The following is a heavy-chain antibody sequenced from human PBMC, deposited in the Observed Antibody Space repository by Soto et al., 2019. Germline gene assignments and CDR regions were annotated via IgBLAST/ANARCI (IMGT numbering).Heavy chain of an antibody. J-gene: IGHJ4*02. Sequence: QVQLQESGPGLVKPSETLSLTCTVSGGSISTYYWSWIRQPPGKGLEWIGYIFYSGSTNYNPSLKSRVTISVDTSKTQFSLKLSSVTAADTAVYYCTRGAWELLPGQPGAPMGSRWGQGILVTVSS. CDR1: GGSISTYY. D-gene: IGHD1-26*01. V-gene: IGHV4-59*01. CDR2: IFYSGST. CDR3: TRGAWELLPGQPGAPMGSR.